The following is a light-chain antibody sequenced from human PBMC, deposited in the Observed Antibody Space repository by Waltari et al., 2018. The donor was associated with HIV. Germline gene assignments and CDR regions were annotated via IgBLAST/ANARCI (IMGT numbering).Light chain of an antibody. CDR1: SLRAYY. Sequence: SSDLPQAPDVSVALGQPVRLTCQGDSLRAYYASWYQQKPGQAPILVIYGNGDRPSGIPDRFSGSRSGITASLTITGAQAEDEADYYCNSRDRSGNHLFAAGTTVTVL. V-gene: IGLV3-19*01. J-gene: IGLJ1*01. CDR2: GNG. CDR3: NSRDRSGNHL.